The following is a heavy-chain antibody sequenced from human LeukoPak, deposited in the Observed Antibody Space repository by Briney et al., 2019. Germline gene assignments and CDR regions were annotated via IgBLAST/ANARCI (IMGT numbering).Heavy chain of an antibody. CDR1: GFSLSTSGVG. J-gene: IGHJ4*02. Sequence: SGPTLVKSTQTLTLTCTFSGFSLSTSGVGVGWIRQPPGKALEWLALIYWNDDKRYSPSLKSRLTITKDTSKNQVVLTMTNMDPVDTATYYCAHKGAAYYDFDYWGQGTLVTVFS. CDR3: AHKGAAYYDFDY. D-gene: IGHD3-3*01. CDR2: IYWNDDK. V-gene: IGHV2-5*01.